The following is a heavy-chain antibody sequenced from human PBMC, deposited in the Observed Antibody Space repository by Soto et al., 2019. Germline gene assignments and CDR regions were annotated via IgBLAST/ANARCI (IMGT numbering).Heavy chain of an antibody. V-gene: IGHV3-21*01. CDR3: ARDLWETKTTSLYSYGPGGY. CDR1: GFTFSSYS. CDR2: ISSSSSYI. D-gene: IGHD5-18*01. Sequence: GGSLRLSCAASGFTFSSYSMNWVRQAPGKGLEWVSSISSSSSYIYYADSVKGRFTISRDNAKNSLYLQMNSLRAEDTAVYCCARDLWETKTTSLYSYGPGGYWGQGTLVTVSS. J-gene: IGHJ4*02.